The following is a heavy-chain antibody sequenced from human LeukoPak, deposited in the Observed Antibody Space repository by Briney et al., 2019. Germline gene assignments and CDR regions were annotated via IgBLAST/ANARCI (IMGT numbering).Heavy chain of an antibody. D-gene: IGHD1-7*01. CDR1: GFTFRSSA. Sequence: GGSLRLSCVASGFTFRSSAIHWVRQVPGKGLEWVAVIRPDGSHISYVDPVKGRFTISRDNSNNMLYLQMSSLRAEDTALYYCLREVDWKYAFDYWGRGTLVTVSS. V-gene: IGHV3-33*01. CDR2: IRPDGSHI. CDR3: LREVDWKYAFDY. J-gene: IGHJ4*02.